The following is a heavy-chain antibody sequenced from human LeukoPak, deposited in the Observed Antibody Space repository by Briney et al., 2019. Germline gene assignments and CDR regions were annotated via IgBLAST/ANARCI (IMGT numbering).Heavy chain of an antibody. CDR1: GFTFSSYE. V-gene: IGHV3-48*03. CDR3: ARGGPVGDFDY. J-gene: IGHJ4*02. D-gene: IGHD3-10*01. CDR2: ISSSGSTI. Sequence: QTGGSLRLSCAASGFTFSSYEMNWVRQAPGKGLEWVSYISSSGSTIYYADSVKGRFTISRDNAKNTVWLQMSSLTVDDTAVYYCARGGPVGDFDYWGQGTLVTVSS.